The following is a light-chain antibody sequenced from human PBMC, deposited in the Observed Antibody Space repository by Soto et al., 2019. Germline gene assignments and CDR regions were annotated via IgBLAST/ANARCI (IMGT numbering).Light chain of an antibody. CDR2: GAS. V-gene: IGKV1-9*01. CDR1: QDITNY. J-gene: IGKJ1*01. Sequence: DIQLTQSPSFLSASVGDRVTITCRASQDITNYLAWYLQKPGKAPKLLISGASTLQSGVPSRFSGSGSGTDFTLTISRLEPEDFAVYYCHQYGSSPATFGQGTKVDIK. CDR3: HQYGSSPAT.